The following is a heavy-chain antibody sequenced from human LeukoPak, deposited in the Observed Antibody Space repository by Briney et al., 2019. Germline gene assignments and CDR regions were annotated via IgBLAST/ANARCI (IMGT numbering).Heavy chain of an antibody. D-gene: IGHD5-18*01. CDR1: GGSISSYY. CDR3: ARYSYGPGFDY. CDR2: IYYSGST. V-gene: IGHV4-59*01. J-gene: IGHJ4*02. Sequence: SETLSFTCTVSGGSISSYYWSWIRQPPGKGLEWIGYIYYSGSTNYNPSLKSRVTISVDTSKNQFSLKLSSVTAADTAVYYCARYSYGPGFDYWGQGTLVTVSS.